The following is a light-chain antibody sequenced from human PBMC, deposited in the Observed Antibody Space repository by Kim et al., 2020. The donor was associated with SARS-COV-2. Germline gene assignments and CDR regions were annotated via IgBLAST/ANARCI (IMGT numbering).Light chain of an antibody. V-gene: IGKV3-11*01. CDR1: QDINRS. J-gene: IGKJ4*01. CDR3: QQRSSWPLT. CDR2: EAA. Sequence: VSPGERATLSCRASQDINRSLGWYQQKPGQAPRLLSYEAANRATGIPGRFSGSGSGTDFTLTISSLEPEDFAVYYCQQRSSWPLTFGGGTKVDIK.